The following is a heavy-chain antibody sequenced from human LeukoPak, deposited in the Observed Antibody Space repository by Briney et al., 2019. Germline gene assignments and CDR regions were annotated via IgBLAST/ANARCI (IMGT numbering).Heavy chain of an antibody. CDR1: GFTFSSYA. V-gene: IGHV3-23*01. Sequence: PGGSLRLPCAVSGFTFSSYAMTWVRQAPGKGLEWVSAISGSGGSTYYADSVKGRFTISRDNSKNTLYLQVKSLRAEDTAVYYCARRFSSSWADYFDYWGQGTLVTASS. J-gene: IGHJ4*02. D-gene: IGHD6-13*01. CDR2: ISGSGGST. CDR3: ARRFSSSWADYFDY.